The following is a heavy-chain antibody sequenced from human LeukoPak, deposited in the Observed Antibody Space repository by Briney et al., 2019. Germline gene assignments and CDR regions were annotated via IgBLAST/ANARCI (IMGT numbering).Heavy chain of an antibody. CDR1: GGTFSSYA. Sequence: ASVKVSCKASGGTFSSYAISWVRQAPGQGLEWMGGIIPIFGTANYAQKFQGRVTITADESTSTAYMELSSLRSEDTAVYYCARVPAADNNWFDPWGQGTLVTVSS. D-gene: IGHD6-13*01. CDR3: ARVPAADNNWFDP. J-gene: IGHJ5*02. CDR2: IIPIFGTA. V-gene: IGHV1-69*13.